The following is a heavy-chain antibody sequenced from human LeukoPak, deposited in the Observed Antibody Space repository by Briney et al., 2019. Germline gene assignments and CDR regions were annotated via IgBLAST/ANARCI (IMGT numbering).Heavy chain of an antibody. CDR2: IYYSGST. J-gene: IGHJ2*01. CDR3: ARLAALPRYFDL. Sequence: SETLSLTCTVSGGSISSSSYYWGWIRQPPGKGLEWIGSIYYSGSTYYNPSLKSRVTISVDTSKNQFSLKLSSVTAADTAMYYCARLAALPRYFDLWGRGTLVTVSS. V-gene: IGHV4-39*01. D-gene: IGHD6-6*01. CDR1: GGSISSSSYY.